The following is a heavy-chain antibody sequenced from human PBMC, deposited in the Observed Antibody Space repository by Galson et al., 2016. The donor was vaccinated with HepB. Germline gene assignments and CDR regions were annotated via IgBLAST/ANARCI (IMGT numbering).Heavy chain of an antibody. CDR1: GGSVSSDH. CDR3: ARLLTTVTHVEY. CDR2: IHNSGTT. J-gene: IGHJ4*02. V-gene: IGHV4-59*02. Sequence: SETLSLTCTVSGGSVSSDHWSWIRQPPGMGLQYIGYIHNSGTTNSNPSLKSRVIISLDPSKNQFSLKLNSVTAADTAVYFCARLLTTVTHVEYWGQGILVTVSS. D-gene: IGHD4-17*01.